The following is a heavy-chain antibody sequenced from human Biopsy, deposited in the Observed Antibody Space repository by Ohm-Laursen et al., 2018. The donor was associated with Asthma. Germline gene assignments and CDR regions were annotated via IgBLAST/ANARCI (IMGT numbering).Heavy chain of an antibody. D-gene: IGHD3-16*01. CDR1: GGSFGNHA. CDR3: ARIKIRIGAGTDRYFDL. CDR2: IDPNSGGT. J-gene: IGHJ2*01. V-gene: IGHV1-2*06. Sequence: ASVKVSCKASGGSFGNHAVGWVRQAPGQGLEWMGRIDPNSGGTNYAQKFLGRVTMTRDTSVNTAFMVLSRLRSDDTAVYYCARIKIRIGAGTDRYFDLWGRGTLVTVSS.